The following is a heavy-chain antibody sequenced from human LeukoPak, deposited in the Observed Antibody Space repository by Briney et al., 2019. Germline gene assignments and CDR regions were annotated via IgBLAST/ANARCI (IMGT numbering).Heavy chain of an antibody. CDR2: FDPEDGET. V-gene: IGHV1-24*01. CDR1: GYTLTELS. CDR3: ATDLNWNYSLDY. Sequence: ASVKVSCKASGYTLTELSMHWVRQAPGKGLEWMGGFDPEDGETIYAQKFQGRVTMTEDISTDTAYMELSSLRSEDTAVYYCATDLNWNYSLDYWGQGTLVTVSS. D-gene: IGHD1-7*01. J-gene: IGHJ4*02.